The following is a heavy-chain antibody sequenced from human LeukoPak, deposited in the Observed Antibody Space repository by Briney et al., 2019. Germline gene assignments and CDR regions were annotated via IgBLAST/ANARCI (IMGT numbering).Heavy chain of an antibody. J-gene: IGHJ6*03. CDR3: ARHVTDSSSWYYYYMDV. D-gene: IGHD6-13*01. V-gene: IGHV4-39*01. CDR1: GGSISSSSYY. CDR2: IYYSGST. Sequence: SETLSLICTVSGGSISSSSYYWGWIRQPPGKGLEWIGSIYYSGSTYYNPSLKSRVTISVDTSKNQFSLKLSSVTAADTAVYYCARHVTDSSSWYYYYMDVWGKGTTVTISS.